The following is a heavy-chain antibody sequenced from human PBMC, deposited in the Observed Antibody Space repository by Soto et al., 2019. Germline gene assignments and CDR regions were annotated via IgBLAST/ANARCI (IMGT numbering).Heavy chain of an antibody. CDR3: ARDGPFLRYYGSGSYPGYWFDP. CDR2: INPNSGGT. Sequence: GASVKFSCKASGYTFTGYYMHWVRPAPGQGLEWMGWINPNSGGTNYAQKFQGRVTMTRDTSISTAYMELSRLRSDDTAVYYCARDGPFLRYYGSGSYPGYWFDPWGQGTLVTVS. CDR1: GYTFTGYY. V-gene: IGHV1-2*02. J-gene: IGHJ5*02. D-gene: IGHD3-10*01.